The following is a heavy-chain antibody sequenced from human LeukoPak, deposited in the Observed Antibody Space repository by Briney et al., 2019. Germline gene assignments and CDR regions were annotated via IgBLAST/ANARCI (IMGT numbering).Heavy chain of an antibody. CDR2: INPNTGST. J-gene: IGHJ4*02. V-gene: IGHV1-2*02. Sequence: GASVKVSCKAPGYTFTGYYMHWVRQAPGQGLEWMGWINPNTGSTNYAQNFQGRVTMTRDTSISTVYMELSRLRSDDRAVYYCARDRLGFGELLSYWGQGTLVTVSS. CDR3: ARDRLGFGELLSY. D-gene: IGHD3-10*01. CDR1: GYTFTGYY.